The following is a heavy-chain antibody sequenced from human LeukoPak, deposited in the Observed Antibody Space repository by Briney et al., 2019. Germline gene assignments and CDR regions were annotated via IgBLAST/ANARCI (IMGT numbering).Heavy chain of an antibody. J-gene: IGHJ6*03. D-gene: IGHD6-13*01. CDR1: GFTFSGYE. V-gene: IGHV3-48*03. CDR2: ISYSGNTI. Sequence: PGGSLRLSCAASGFTFSGYEMNWVRQAPGKGLEWVSFISYSGNTIYYADSVKGRFTISRDNAKNSLYLQMNSLRAEDTAVYYCARHGRAEYGSSWTNYYYYYMDVWGKGTTVTVSS. CDR3: ARHGRAEYGSSWTNYYYYYMDV.